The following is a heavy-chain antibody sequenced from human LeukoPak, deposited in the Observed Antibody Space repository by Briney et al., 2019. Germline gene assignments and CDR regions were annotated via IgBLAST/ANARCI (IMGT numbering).Heavy chain of an antibody. J-gene: IGHJ4*02. CDR1: GGSISSSNW. V-gene: IGHV4-4*02. Sequence: PSETLSLTCAVSGGSISSSNWWSWVRQPPGKGLXXIGEIYHSGSTNYNPSLKSRVTISVDKSKNQFSLKLSSVTAADTAVYYCARRGVSSGWTLDYWGQGTLVTVSS. CDR3: ARRGVSSGWTLDY. CDR2: IYHSGST. D-gene: IGHD6-19*01.